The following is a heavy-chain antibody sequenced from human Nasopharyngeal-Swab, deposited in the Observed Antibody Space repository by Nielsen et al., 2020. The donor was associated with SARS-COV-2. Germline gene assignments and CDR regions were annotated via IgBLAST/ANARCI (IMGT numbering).Heavy chain of an antibody. D-gene: IGHD2-2*02. Sequence: VRQAPGKGLEWVAVISYDGSNAYYADSVKGRFTISRDNSENTLYLQVNSLRTEDTAVYYCARDSRRYCSSTSCYMGNWFDPWGQGTLVTDSS. V-gene: IGHV3-30-3*01. J-gene: IGHJ5*02. CDR3: ARDSRRYCSSTSCYMGNWFDP. CDR2: ISYDGSNA.